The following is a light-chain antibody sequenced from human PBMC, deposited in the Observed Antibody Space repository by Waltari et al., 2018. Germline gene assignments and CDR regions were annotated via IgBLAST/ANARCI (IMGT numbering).Light chain of an antibody. CDR3: AAWDGSLSAMV. CDR1: SSNIGSNT. V-gene: IGLV1-44*01. CDR2: NDN. J-gene: IGLJ2*01. Sequence: SVLTQPHSASGTPGQRVSIFCSGSSSNIGSNTGNWYQQLPGTAPKPLISNDNQRPSGVPDRFSGSKSGTSASLAISGLQSEDEADYYCAAWDGSLSAMVFGGGTELTVL.